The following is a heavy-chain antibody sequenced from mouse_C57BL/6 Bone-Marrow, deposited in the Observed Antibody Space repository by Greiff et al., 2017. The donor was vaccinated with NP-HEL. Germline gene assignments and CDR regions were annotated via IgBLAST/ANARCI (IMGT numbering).Heavy chain of an antibody. Sequence: ESGPGLVKPSQSLSLTCSVTGYSITSGYYWNWIRQFPGNKLEWMGYISYDGSNNYNPSLKNRISITRDTSKNQLFLKLNSVTTEDTATYYCASYYYGSSTGFAYWGQGTLVTVSA. CDR1: GYSITSGYY. CDR2: ISYDGSN. D-gene: IGHD1-1*01. V-gene: IGHV3-6*01. J-gene: IGHJ3*01. CDR3: ASYYYGSSTGFAY.